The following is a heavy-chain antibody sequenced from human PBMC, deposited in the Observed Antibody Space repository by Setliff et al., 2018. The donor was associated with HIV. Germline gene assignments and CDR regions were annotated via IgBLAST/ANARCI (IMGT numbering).Heavy chain of an antibody. D-gene: IGHD5-12*01. CDR3: ARLRRDGYKYFLDQ. V-gene: IGHV4-59*08. CDR2: IYYSGST. J-gene: IGHJ4*02. CDR1: GVSINTYY. Sequence: SETLSLTCSVSGVSINTYYWSWIRQPPGKGLEWIGYIYYSGSTNYNPSLKSRVTISVDTSENQFSLKLSSVTAADTAFYYCARLRRDGYKYFLDQWGQGTLVTVSS.